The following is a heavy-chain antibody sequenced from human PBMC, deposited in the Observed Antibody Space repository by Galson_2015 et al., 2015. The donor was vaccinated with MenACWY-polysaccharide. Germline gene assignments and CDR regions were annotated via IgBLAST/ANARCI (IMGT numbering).Heavy chain of an antibody. CDR2: ISSSSSTI. CDR3: ARLHCSSTSCYPTDYYYYGMDV. J-gene: IGHJ6*02. Sequence: LILSCAASGFTFSSYSMNWVRQAPGKGLEWVSYISSSSSTIYYADSVKGRFTISRDNAKNSLFLQMNSLRAEDTAVYYCARLHCSSTSCYPTDYYYYGMDVWGQGTTVTVSS. D-gene: IGHD2-2*01. V-gene: IGHV3-48*01. CDR1: GFTFSSYS.